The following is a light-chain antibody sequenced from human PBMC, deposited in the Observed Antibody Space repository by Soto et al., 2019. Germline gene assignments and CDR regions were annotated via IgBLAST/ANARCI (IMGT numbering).Light chain of an antibody. V-gene: IGLV2-14*01. J-gene: IGLJ2*01. CDR3: SSYTTSTSFIL. CDR1: TSDIGRYNY. Sequence: QSALTQPPSASGSPGQSVTISCTGTTSDIGRYNYVSWYQQHPGTAPKLIIYEVSSRPSGVSNRFSGSKSGNTASLTISGLQAEDEAYYYCSSYTTSTSFILFGGGTKLTVL. CDR2: EVS.